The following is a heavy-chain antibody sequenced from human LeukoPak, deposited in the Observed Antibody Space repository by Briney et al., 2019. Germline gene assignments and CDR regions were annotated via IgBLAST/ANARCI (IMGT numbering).Heavy chain of an antibody. CDR2: IYYSGST. V-gene: IGHV4-59*01. CDR1: GGSISSYY. Sequence: SKTLSLTCNVSGGSISSYYWSWIRQPPGKGLEWIGYIYYSGSTNYNPSLKSRVAISVDTSKNQFSLKLSSVTAADTAVYYCARESRMWYYGSGSDAFDIWGQGTMVTVSS. CDR3: ARESRMWYYGSGSDAFDI. D-gene: IGHD3-10*01. J-gene: IGHJ3*02.